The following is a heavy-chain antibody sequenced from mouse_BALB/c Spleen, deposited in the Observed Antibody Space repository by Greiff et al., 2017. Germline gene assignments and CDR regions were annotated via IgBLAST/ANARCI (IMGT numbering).Heavy chain of an antibody. CDR1: GYSITSDYA. CDR2: ISYSGST. D-gene: IGHD1-1*01. J-gene: IGHJ4*01. V-gene: IGHV3-2*02. CDR3: ARKDYGSSYDAMDY. Sequence: EVQLQQSGPGLVKPSQSLSLTCTVTGYSITSDYAWYWIRQFPGNKLEWMGYISYSGSTSYNPSLKSRISITRDTSKNQFFLQLNSVTTEDTATYYCARKDYGSSYDAMDYWGQGTSVTVSS.